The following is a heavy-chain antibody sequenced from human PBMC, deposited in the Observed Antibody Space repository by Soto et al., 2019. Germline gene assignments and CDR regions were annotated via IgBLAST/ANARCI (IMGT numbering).Heavy chain of an antibody. D-gene: IGHD5-18*01. Sequence: SETLSLTCTVSGGSISSYYWSWIRQPPGKGLEWIGYIYYSGSTNYDPSLKSRVTISVDTSKNQFSLKLSSVTAADTAVYYCARVTWIQSYYYYYGMDVWGQGTTVTVSS. CDR2: IYYSGST. V-gene: IGHV4-59*01. CDR3: ARVTWIQSYYYYYGMDV. CDR1: GGSISSYY. J-gene: IGHJ6*02.